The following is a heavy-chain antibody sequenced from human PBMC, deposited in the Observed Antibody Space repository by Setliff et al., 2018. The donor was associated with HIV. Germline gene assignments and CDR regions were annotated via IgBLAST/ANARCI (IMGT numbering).Heavy chain of an antibody. CDR2: ISHGGKI. D-gene: IGHD5-18*01. CDR1: GYSISSGYY. Sequence: PSETLSLTCNVSGYSISSGYYWGWLRQPPGKGLEWLGSISHGGKILYNPSLKSRITVSLDTSKNQFSLKLSSVTAADTAVYYCGRVLNSYVDYWGQGTLVTVSS. V-gene: IGHV4-38-2*02. J-gene: IGHJ4*02. CDR3: GRVLNSYVDY.